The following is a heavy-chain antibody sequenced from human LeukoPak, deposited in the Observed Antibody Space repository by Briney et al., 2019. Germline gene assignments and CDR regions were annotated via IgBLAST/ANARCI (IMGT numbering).Heavy chain of an antibody. Sequence: ASVKDSCKASGYTFTSYGISWVRQAPGQGLEWMGWISAYNGNTNYAQKLQGRVTMTTDTSTSTAYMELRSLRSDDTAVYYCARALRVSPRWYFDYWGQGTLVTVSS. D-gene: IGHD1-14*01. J-gene: IGHJ4*02. CDR3: ARALRVSPRWYFDY. CDR2: ISAYNGNT. CDR1: GYTFTSYG. V-gene: IGHV1-18*01.